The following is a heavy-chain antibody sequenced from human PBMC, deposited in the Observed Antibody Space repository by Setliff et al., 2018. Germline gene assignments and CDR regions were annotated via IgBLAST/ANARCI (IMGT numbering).Heavy chain of an antibody. CDR3: ARSPANGGHDAFDV. D-gene: IGHD6-25*01. CDR2: ISPYSDYI. V-gene: IGHV3-21*06. Sequence: PGGSLRLSCAASTFTLGTYSMHWVRQAPGKGLAWVSSISPYSDYIYYADSVKGRFTISRDNAKNSLYLQMNNLGAEETAVYFCARSPANGGHDAFDVWGQGTMVTVSS. J-gene: IGHJ3*01. CDR1: TFTLGTYS.